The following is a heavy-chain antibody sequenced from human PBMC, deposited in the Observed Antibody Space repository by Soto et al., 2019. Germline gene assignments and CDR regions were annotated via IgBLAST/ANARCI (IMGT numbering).Heavy chain of an antibody. CDR3: ARGVGSSPPRY. Sequence: PSETLSLTCTFSGGSISVYYWSWIRQPPGQALEWIGYIYDSGSPYYNPSLRIRVIISADTSKNQISLKLTSATAADTPVYYCARGVGSSPPRYWGRGTLVTVSS. CDR2: IYDSGSP. V-gene: IGHV4-59*01. J-gene: IGHJ4*02. D-gene: IGHD1-26*01. CDR1: GGSISVYY.